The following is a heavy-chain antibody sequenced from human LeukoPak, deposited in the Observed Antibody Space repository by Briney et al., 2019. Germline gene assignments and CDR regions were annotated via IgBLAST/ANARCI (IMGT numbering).Heavy chain of an antibody. CDR1: GLTFRKYA. CDR3: AARSTAAFDV. Sequence: GGSLRLSCAVSGLTFRKYAMSWVRPAPGKGLEWVSDISGSGGGTFYADPLKGRVTISKDKSKSTVYLQMNSLRAEDTAVYYCAARSTAAFDVWGRGTLVIVSS. D-gene: IGHD2-2*01. V-gene: IGHV3-23*01. CDR2: ISGSGGGT. J-gene: IGHJ2*01.